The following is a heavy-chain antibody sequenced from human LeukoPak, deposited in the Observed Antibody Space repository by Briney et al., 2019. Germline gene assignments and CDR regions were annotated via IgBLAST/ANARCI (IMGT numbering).Heavy chain of an antibody. V-gene: IGHV4-38-2*02. D-gene: IGHD6-19*01. CDR3: ARDQVGSGWPFPGNWFDP. CDR1: GFTFSSYG. J-gene: IGHJ5*02. Sequence: GSLRLSCAASGFTFSSYGMSWVRQAPGKGLEWIGSIYYRGSTYYNPSLKSRVTISVDTSKNQFSLRLSSVTAADTAVYYCARDQVGSGWPFPGNWFDPWGQETLVTVPS. CDR2: IYYRGST.